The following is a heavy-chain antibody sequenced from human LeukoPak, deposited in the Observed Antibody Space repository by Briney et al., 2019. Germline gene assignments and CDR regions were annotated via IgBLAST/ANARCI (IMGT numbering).Heavy chain of an antibody. V-gene: IGHV4-39*07. J-gene: IGHJ4*02. CDR3: GYCTNGVLEI. D-gene: IGHD2-8*01. Sequence: SETLSLTCTVSGGSISSSSYYWGWIRQPPGKGLEWIGSIYYSGSTYYNPSLKSRVTISVDTSKNQFSLKLSSVTAADTAVYYCGYCTNGVLEIWGQGTLVTVSS. CDR2: IYYSGST. CDR1: GGSISSSSYY.